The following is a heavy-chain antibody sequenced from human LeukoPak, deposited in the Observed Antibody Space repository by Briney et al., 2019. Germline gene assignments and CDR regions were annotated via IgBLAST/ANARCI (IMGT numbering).Heavy chain of an antibody. J-gene: IGHJ3*02. CDR2: INTNTGKP. CDR3: TNMDFGDYVGGDFDT. Sequence: ASVKVSCKASGYTFTSYYMHWVRQAPGQGLEWMGWINTNTGKPTYAQGFTGRFVFSLDTSVSTAYLQITSLKTEDTALYYCTNMDFGDYVGGDFDTWGQGTMVIVSS. V-gene: IGHV7-4-1*02. CDR1: GYTFTSYY. D-gene: IGHD4-17*01.